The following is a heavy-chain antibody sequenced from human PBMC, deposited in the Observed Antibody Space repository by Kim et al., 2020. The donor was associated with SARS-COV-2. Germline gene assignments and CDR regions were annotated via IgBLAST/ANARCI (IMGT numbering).Heavy chain of an antibody. J-gene: IGHJ6*03. CDR1: GFTFSTNA. Sequence: GGSLRLSCAVSGFTFSTNAMHWVRQAAGKGLEWVSLISYDGRNPYYADSVKGRFTASRDISNNTLYLQMNTLSPEATAAYYCANQSAFVSPTSLAAGGKG. D-gene: IGHD3-16*01. CDR3: ANQSAFVSPTSLAA. CDR2: ISYDGRNP. V-gene: IGHV3-30*04.